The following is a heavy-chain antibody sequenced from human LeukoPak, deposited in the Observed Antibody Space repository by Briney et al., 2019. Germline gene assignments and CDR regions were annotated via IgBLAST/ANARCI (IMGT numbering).Heavy chain of an antibody. Sequence: SGPTLVNPTQTLTLTCTFSGFSVSTRGVGVGWIRQPPGKALEWLAVIYWDDDKGYSPSLKSRLTITKDPSTNQVVLTVTNVDPVDTATYYCAHTYYYDNSDYYRHAFGFWGQGTLVTVSS. CDR1: GFSVSTRGVG. CDR3: AHTYYYDNSDYYRHAFGF. D-gene: IGHD3-22*01. CDR2: IYWDDDK. V-gene: IGHV2-5*02. J-gene: IGHJ3*01.